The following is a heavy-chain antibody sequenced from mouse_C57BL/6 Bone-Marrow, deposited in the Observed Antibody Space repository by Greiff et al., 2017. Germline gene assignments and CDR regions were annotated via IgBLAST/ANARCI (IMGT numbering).Heavy chain of an antibody. J-gene: IGHJ1*03. Sequence: QVQLKQSGAELVKPGASVKISCKASGYAFSSYWMNWVKQRPGKGLEWIGQIYPGDGDTNYNGKFKGKATLTADQSSSTAYMQLRSLTSEDSAVYFCARLYYGNYDWDFDVWGTGTTVTVSS. CDR1: GYAFSSYW. D-gene: IGHD2-1*01. CDR2: IYPGDGDT. CDR3: ARLYYGNYDWDFDV. V-gene: IGHV1-80*01.